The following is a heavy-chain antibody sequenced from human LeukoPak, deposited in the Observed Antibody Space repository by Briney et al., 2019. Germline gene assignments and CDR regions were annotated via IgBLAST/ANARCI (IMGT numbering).Heavy chain of an antibody. D-gene: IGHD3-22*01. CDR3: VRDGGYDNSGYNYFDY. CDR2: LSSNGGWT. V-gene: IGHV3-64*01. CDR1: GFTFSRYT. J-gene: IGHJ4*02. Sequence: QSGGSLRLSCAASGFTFSRYTMHWVRQAPGKGLDYVSGLSSNGGWTYYANSVKGRFTIARDNSKNTLYLQMGSLRAEDMAAYYCVRDGGYDNSGYNYFDYWGQGTLVTVSS.